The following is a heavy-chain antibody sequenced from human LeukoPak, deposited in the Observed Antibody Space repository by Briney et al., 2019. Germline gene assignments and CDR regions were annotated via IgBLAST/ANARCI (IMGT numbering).Heavy chain of an antibody. CDR3: ATQTLHTAMAFDY. J-gene: IGHJ4*02. D-gene: IGHD5-18*01. V-gene: IGHV1-24*01. CDR2: FDPEDGDT. Sequence: ASVKVSCKASGYTFTGYYMHWVRQAPGKGLEWVGGFDPEDGDTIYAQKFQGRVTMTEDTSTDTAYMELSSLRSEDTAVYYCATQTLHTAMAFDYWGQGTLVTVSS. CDR1: GYTFTGYY.